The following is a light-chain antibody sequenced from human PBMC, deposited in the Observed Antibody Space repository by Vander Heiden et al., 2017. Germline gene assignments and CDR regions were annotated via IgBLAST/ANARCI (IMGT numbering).Light chain of an antibody. V-gene: IGLV2-14*01. CDR1: TSDIGGYNY. CDR2: EVS. J-gene: IGLJ2*01. CDR3: SSYTSTSTLV. Sequence: QSALTQPASVSGSPGQSITISCTGTTSDIGGYNYVCWYQQYPGKAPKLMIYEVSNRPSGVSNRFSGSKSGNTASLTISGLQAEDEADYYCSSYTSTSTLVFGGGTKVTVL.